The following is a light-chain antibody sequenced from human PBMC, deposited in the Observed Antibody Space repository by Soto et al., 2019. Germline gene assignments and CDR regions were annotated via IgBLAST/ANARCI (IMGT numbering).Light chain of an antibody. Sequence: QSVLTQPPSVSEAPGQRVTISCTGSSSNIGAGYEAHWYQQVPGTAPKLLIYENNNRPSGVPDRFSGSKSGTSASLAITGLQAEDEAEYYCLSYDSSLSGDVFGTGTKLTFL. CDR3: LSYDSSLSGDV. J-gene: IGLJ1*01. V-gene: IGLV1-40*01. CDR1: SSNIGAGYE. CDR2: ENN.